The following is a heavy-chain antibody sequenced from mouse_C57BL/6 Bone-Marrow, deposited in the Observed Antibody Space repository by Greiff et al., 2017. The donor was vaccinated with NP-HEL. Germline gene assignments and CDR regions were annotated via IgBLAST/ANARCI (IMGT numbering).Heavy chain of an antibody. CDR1: GYAFTNYL. CDR3: ARSRRNWDPSFDY. D-gene: IGHD4-1*01. J-gene: IGHJ2*01. CDR2: INPGSGGT. V-gene: IGHV1-54*01. Sequence: VQLQQSGAELVRPGTSVKVSCKASGYAFTNYLIEWVKQRPGQGLEWIGVINPGSGGTNYNEKFKGKATLTADKSSSTAYMQLSSLTSEDAAVYFCARSRRNWDPSFDYWGQGTTLTVSA.